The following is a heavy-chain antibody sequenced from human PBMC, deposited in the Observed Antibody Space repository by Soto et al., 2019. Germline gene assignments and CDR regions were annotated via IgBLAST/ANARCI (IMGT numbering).Heavy chain of an antibody. CDR3: ARDTTMTTVTAFDP. Sequence: ASVKVSCKASGYTFTSYGISWVRQAPGQGLEWMGWISAYNGNTNYAQKLQGRVTMATDTSTSTAYMELRSLRSDDTAVYYCARDTTMTTVTAFDPWGQGTLVTVYS. J-gene: IGHJ5*02. D-gene: IGHD4-17*01. CDR1: GYTFTSYG. V-gene: IGHV1-18*01. CDR2: ISAYNGNT.